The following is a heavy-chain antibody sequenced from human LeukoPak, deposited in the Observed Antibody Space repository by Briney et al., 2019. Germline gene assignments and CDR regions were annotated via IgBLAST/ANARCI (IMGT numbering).Heavy chain of an antibody. D-gene: IGHD3-3*01. J-gene: IGHJ5*02. CDR2: FHYSGST. Sequence: NPSETLSLTCSVSGGSISSSSYYWGWIRQPPGKGLEWIGTFHYSGSTYYNPSLKSRVTISVNMSKNQFSLKLNSVTAADTAVYYCARIYDFWSGYSRPNNWFDPWGQGTLVTVSS. V-gene: IGHV4-39*07. CDR1: GGSISSSSYY. CDR3: ARIYDFWSGYSRPNNWFDP.